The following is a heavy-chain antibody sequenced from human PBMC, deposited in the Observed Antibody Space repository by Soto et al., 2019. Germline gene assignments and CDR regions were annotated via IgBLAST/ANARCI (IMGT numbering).Heavy chain of an antibody. Sequence: QVELVESGGGVVRPGRSLRLSCAASRFPFSYYAMHWVRQAPGKGLEFEAVLLDDGSKYYADSVKGRFTISKDNSMKTVDLEMSSLRPEDTALYYCAKEGTGLYNAFDIWGQGTMVTVS. J-gene: IGHJ3*02. CDR2: LLDDGSK. CDR3: AKEGTGLYNAFDI. D-gene: IGHD3-10*01. CDR1: RFPFSYYA. V-gene: IGHV3-30*18.